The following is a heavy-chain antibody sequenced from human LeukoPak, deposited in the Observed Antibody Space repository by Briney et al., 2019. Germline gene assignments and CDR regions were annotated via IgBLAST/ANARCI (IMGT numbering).Heavy chain of an antibody. J-gene: IGHJ3*02. CDR3: ARDSESSGSSAFDI. D-gene: IGHD3-22*01. CDR2: NYSSVST. CDR1: GGSFSGYY. Sequence: SETRSLTCAVYGGSFSGYYWSWIRQPPAKGLEWMGVNYSSVSTNYNPSLQSRVSISEDTSKNQHYLKLSSVTAADTAVYYYARDSESSGSSAFDIWGQGTMVTVSS. V-gene: IGHV4-59*01.